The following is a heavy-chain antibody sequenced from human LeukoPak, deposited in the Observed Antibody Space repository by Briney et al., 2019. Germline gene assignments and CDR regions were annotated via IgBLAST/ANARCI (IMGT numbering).Heavy chain of an antibody. CDR2: IIPIFGTA. J-gene: IGHJ4*02. V-gene: IGHV1-69*13. D-gene: IGHD6-13*01. CDR1: GYTFTSYG. Sequence: GASVKVSCKASGYTFTSYGISWVRQAPGQGLEWMGGIIPIFGTANYAQKFQGRVTITADESTSTAYMELSSLRSEDTAVYYCARGPYSSSWYGYWGQGTLVTVSS. CDR3: ARGPYSSSWYGY.